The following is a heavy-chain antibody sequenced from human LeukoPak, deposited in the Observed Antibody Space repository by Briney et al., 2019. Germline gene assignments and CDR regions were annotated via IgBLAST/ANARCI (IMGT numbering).Heavy chain of an antibody. CDR3: ARPRRPQPPTRYCSGGSCYSTYYGMDV. V-gene: IGHV3-30-3*01. Sequence: GGSLRLSCAASGFTYSSYAMHWVRQAPGKGLEWVAVISYDGSNKYYADAVKGRFTISRDNSKNTLYLQMNSLRAEDTAVYYCARPRRPQPPTRYCSGGSCYSTYYGMDVWGQGTTVTVPS. J-gene: IGHJ6*02. CDR1: GFTYSSYA. D-gene: IGHD2-15*01. CDR2: ISYDGSNK.